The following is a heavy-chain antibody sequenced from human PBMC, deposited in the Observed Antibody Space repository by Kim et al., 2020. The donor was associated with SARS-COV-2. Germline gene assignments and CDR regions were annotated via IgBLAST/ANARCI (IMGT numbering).Heavy chain of an antibody. D-gene: IGHD6-19*01. CDR2: IYYSGST. CDR1: GGSISSYY. J-gene: IGHJ6*02. CDR3: ARVRPQQWLGLYYYYGMDV. V-gene: IGHV4-59*01. Sequence: SETLSLTCSVSGGSISSYYWSWIRQPPGKGLEWIGYIYYSGSTNYNPSLKSRVTISVDTSKNQFSLKLSSVTAADTAVYYCARVRPQQWLGLYYYYGMDVWGQGTTVTVSS.